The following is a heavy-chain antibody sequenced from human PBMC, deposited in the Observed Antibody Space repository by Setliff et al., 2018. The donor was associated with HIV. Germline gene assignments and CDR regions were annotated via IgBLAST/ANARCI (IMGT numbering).Heavy chain of an antibody. Sequence: SETLSLTCVVSGESISRSRYYWGWIRQPPGKRLEWIGNFYYSGRSHYNPSLKIRVTISVDTSKNQFSLKLISVSAADTAVYYCAKLLPAADMAREIDSWGQGTLVTVSS. CDR1: GESISRSRYY. CDR2: FYYSGRS. V-gene: IGHV4-39*01. J-gene: IGHJ4*02. D-gene: IGHD2-2*01. CDR3: AKLLPAADMAREIDS.